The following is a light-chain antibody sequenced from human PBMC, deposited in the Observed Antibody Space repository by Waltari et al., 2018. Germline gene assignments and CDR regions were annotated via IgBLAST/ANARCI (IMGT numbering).Light chain of an antibody. CDR1: QSISSW. CDR3: QQYQSYSGT. J-gene: IGKJ1*01. CDR2: KAS. Sequence: DIQMTQSPSTLSASVGDRVTITCRASQSISSWLAWYQQKPGKAPKLLIQKASTLRSGVPSRFSGSGSGTEFTLTISSLQADDFATYYCQQYQSYSGTFDQGP. V-gene: IGKV1-5*03.